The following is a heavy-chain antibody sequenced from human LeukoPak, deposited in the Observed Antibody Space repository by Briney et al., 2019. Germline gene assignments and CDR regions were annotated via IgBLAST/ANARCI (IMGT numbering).Heavy chain of an antibody. CDR1: GGTFSSYA. V-gene: IGHV1-69*04. CDR2: SIPILGIA. CDR3: ARAEAYSGPDY. Sequence: SVKVSCKASGGTFSSYAISWVRQAPGQGLEWMGRSIPILGIANYAQKFQGRVTITADKSTSTAYMELSSLRSEDTAVYYCARAEAYSGPDYWGQGTLVTVSS. J-gene: IGHJ4*02. D-gene: IGHD6-19*01.